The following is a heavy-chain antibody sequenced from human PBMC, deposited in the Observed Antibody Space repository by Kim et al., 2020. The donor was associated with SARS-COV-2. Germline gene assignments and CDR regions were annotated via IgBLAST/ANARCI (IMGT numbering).Heavy chain of an antibody. CDR3: ARGQRRPYYDFWSGPEFYFDY. CDR1: GGSFSGYY. J-gene: IGHJ4*02. D-gene: IGHD3-3*01. CDR2: INHSGST. V-gene: IGHV4-34*01. Sequence: SETLSLTCAVYGGSFSGYYWSWIRQPPGKGLEWIGEINHSGSTNYNPSLKSRVTISVDTSKNQFSLKLSSVTAADTAVYYCARGQRRPYYDFWSGPEFYFDYWGQGTLVTVSS.